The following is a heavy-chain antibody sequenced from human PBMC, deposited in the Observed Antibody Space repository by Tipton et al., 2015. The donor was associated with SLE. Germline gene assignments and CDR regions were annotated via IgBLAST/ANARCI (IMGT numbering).Heavy chain of an antibody. CDR3: ARGLTMIVVAWGY. CDR2: INHSGST. Sequence: TLSLTCTVSGGSISSSSYYWGWIRQPPGKGLEWIGEINHSGSTNYNPSLKSRVTISVDTSKNQFSLKLSSVTAADTAVYYCARGLTMIVVAWGYWGQGTLVTVSS. V-gene: IGHV4-39*07. D-gene: IGHD3-22*01. J-gene: IGHJ4*02. CDR1: GGSISSSSYY.